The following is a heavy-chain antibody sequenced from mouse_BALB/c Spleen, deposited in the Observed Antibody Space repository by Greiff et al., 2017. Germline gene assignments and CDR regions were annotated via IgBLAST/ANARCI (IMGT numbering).Heavy chain of an antibody. V-gene: IGHV1-54*01. D-gene: IGHD2-3*01. Sequence: QVQRVESGAELVRPGTSVKVSCKASGYAFTNYLIEWVKQRPGQGLEWIGVINPGSGGTNYNEKFKGKATLTADKSSSTAYMQLSSLTSDDSAVYFCARGDGYYGAMDYWGQGTSVTVSS. CDR3: ARGDGYYGAMDY. J-gene: IGHJ4*01. CDR2: INPGSGGT. CDR1: GYAFTNYL.